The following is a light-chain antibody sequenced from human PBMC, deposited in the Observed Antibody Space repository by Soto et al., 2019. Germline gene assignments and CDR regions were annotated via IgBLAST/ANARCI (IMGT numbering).Light chain of an antibody. J-gene: IGLJ2*01. CDR1: SSNIGGNT. CDR2: SNN. V-gene: IGLV1-44*01. CDR3: AAWDDSLNGVV. Sequence: QAVVTPPPSASGTPGQRVTISCSGSSSNIGGNTVNWYQQLPGTAPKLLIYSNNQRPSGVPDRFSVSKSGTSASLAISGLQSEDEADYYCAAWDDSLNGVVFGGGTKVTVL.